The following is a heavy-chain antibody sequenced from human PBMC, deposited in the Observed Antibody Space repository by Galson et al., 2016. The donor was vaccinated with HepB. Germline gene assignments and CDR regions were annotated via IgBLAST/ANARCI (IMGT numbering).Heavy chain of an antibody. D-gene: IGHD1-26*01. CDR3: VRTNNGNYFARDY. V-gene: IGHV3-30-3*01. CDR2: ILYDGTNK. J-gene: IGHJ4*02. Sequence: SLRLSCAASGFTFSSYSMHWVRQAPGKGLEWVAVILYDGTNKYYADSVKGRFTLSRDNSKDTLYLQINSLRAEDTAVYYCVRTNNGNYFARDYWGQGTLVTVSA. CDR1: GFTFSSYS.